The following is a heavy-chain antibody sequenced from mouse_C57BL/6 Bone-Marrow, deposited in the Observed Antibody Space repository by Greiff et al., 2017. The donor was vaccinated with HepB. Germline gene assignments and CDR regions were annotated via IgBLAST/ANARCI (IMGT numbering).Heavy chain of an antibody. J-gene: IGHJ1*03. Sequence: VQLQQSGPELVKPGASVKISCKASGYTFTDYYMNWVKQSHGKSLEWIGDINPNNGGTSYNQKFKGKATLTVDKSSSTAYMELRSLTSEDSAVYYCAREGSDYWYFAIRGTATPLTAS. CDR3: AREGSDYWYFAI. D-gene: IGHD1-3*01. CDR2: INPNNGGT. CDR1: GYTFTDYY. V-gene: IGHV1-26*01.